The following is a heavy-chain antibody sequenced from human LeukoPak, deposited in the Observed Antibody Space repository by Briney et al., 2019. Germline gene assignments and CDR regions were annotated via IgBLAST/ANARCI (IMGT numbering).Heavy chain of an antibody. CDR1: GYTFTGYY. CDR3: ARGHSDIWYSLGH. V-gene: IGHV1-2*02. J-gene: IGHJ4*02. D-gene: IGHD1-26*01. CDR2: INPNSGGT. Sequence: ASVKVSCKTSGYTFTGYYIHWVRQGSGQGLEWVAWINPNSGGTKYSQQFQGRVTLTRDTSISTAYMELSRLTSDDTAVYYCARGHSDIWYSLGHWGQGTLVTVSA.